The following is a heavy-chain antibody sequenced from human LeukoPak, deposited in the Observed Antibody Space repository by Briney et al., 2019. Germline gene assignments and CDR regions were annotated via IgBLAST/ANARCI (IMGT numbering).Heavy chain of an antibody. Sequence: PSETLSLTCAVYGGSFSGYYWSWIRQPPGKGLEWIGEINHSGSTNYNPSLKSRVTISVDTSKNQFSLKLSSVTAADTAVYYCARDLSGSYLRLYWFDPWGQGTLVTVSS. V-gene: IGHV4-34*01. CDR2: INHSGST. CDR3: ARDLSGSYLRLYWFDP. J-gene: IGHJ5*02. D-gene: IGHD1-26*01. CDR1: GGSFSGYY.